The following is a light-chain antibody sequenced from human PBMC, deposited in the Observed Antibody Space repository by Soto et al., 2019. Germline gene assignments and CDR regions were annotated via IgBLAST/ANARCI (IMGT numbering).Light chain of an antibody. CDR1: SSDVGGYDY. Sequence: QSALTQPASVSGSPGQSITISCTGTSSDVGGYDYVSWYQQHPGKAPRLMIYQVTNRPSGVSDRFSGSKSGNTASLTISGLQAEDEADYYCSSYTTTKDLLFGGGTKVTVL. V-gene: IGLV2-14*01. J-gene: IGLJ2*01. CDR3: SSYTTTKDLL. CDR2: QVT.